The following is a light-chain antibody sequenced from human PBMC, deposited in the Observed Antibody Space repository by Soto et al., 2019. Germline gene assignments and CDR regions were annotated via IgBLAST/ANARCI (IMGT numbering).Light chain of an antibody. Sequence: DIVMTQSPDSLAVSLGERATINCKSRQSVLYSSNNKNYIAWYHQKPGQPPKLLIYLATPRESGVPDRFSGSGYGTDFTLTISSLQAEDVAVYYCQQYYSTPWTFGQGTKVEIK. V-gene: IGKV4-1*01. CDR1: QSVLYSSNNKNY. CDR2: LAT. J-gene: IGKJ1*01. CDR3: QQYYSTPWT.